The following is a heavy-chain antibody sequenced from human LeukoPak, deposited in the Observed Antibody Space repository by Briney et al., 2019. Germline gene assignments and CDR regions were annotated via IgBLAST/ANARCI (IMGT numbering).Heavy chain of an antibody. D-gene: IGHD4-17*01. CDR3: AKVSVTTLMGV. CDR1: GFTFSSYW. V-gene: IGHV3-30*02. CDR2: TRYDGNNK. Sequence: GGSLRLSCAASGFTFSSYWMSWVRQAPGKGLEWAAFTRYDGNNKYYADSVKGRFTISRDNSKNTLYLQMNRLRADDTAVYYCAKVSVTTLMGVWGKGTTVTVSS. J-gene: IGHJ6*04.